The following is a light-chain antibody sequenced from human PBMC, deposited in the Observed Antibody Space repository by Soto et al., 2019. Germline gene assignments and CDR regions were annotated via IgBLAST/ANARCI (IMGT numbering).Light chain of an antibody. Sequence: ELVLTQSPVTLSLSPGERATLSCRASQRVGGNYLAWYQQKRGQSPRLLIYDASSRATDIPDRFSGSGSGTDFTLTITHVEPEDVAVYYCQQYGSRTWTFGQGTKLEMK. J-gene: IGKJ1*01. CDR1: QRVGGNY. V-gene: IGKV3-20*01. CDR2: DAS. CDR3: QQYGSRTWT.